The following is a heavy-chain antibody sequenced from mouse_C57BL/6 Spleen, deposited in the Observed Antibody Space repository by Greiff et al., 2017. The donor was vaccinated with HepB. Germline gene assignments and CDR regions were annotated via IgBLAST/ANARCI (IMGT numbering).Heavy chain of an antibody. J-gene: IGHJ3*01. Sequence: QVQLKESGPGLVQPSQSLSITCTASGFSFTSYGVHWVRQSPGKGLEWLGVIWSGGSTDYNAAFIYRLSISKDNSKSKVFFKMNSLQADDTAIYYCARPHYYGSPLFAYGAKGLWSLSLQ. V-gene: IGHV2-2*01. CDR2: IWSGGST. D-gene: IGHD1-1*01. CDR1: GFSFTSYG. CDR3: ARPHYYGSPLFAY.